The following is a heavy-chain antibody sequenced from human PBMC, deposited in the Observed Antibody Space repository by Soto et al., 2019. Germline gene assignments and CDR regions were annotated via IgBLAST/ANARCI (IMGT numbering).Heavy chain of an antibody. D-gene: IGHD3-10*01. CDR1: GASISPNTW. CDR2: IYHSGST. J-gene: IGHJ4*02. CDR3: ARRVSGSSNRYFDY. Sequence: SETLSLTCTVSGASISPNTWWSWVRQPPGTGLEWIGDIYHSGSTVYNPSLKSRVTISVDKSKNHFSLNLISVTAADTAVYYCARRVSGSSNRYFDYWGQGTLVTVSS. V-gene: IGHV4-4*02.